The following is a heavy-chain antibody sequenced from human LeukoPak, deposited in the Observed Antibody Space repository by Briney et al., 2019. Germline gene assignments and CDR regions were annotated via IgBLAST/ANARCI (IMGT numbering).Heavy chain of an antibody. CDR3: ARGSTVVRGVSPAGDY. D-gene: IGHD3-10*01. V-gene: IGHV3-21*01. CDR2: ISRSSSYI. Sequence: PGGSLRLSCAASGFTFSSYTMTWVRQAPGKGLEWVSSISRSSSYIYYADSMKGRFTISRDNAKNSLDLQMHSLRAEDTAVYYCARGSTVVRGVSPAGDYWGQGTPVTVSS. J-gene: IGHJ4*02. CDR1: GFTFSSYT.